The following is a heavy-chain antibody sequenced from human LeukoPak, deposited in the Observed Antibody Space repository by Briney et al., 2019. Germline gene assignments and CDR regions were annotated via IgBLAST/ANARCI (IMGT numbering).Heavy chain of an antibody. Sequence: ASVKVSCKASGYTFTSYGISWVRQAPGRGLEWMGWISAYNGNTNYAQKLQGRVTMTTDTSTSTAYMELRSLRTDDTAVYYCATLAYCGGDCYSVFDYWGQGTLVTVSS. CDR3: ATLAYCGGDCYSVFDY. CDR1: GYTFTSYG. CDR2: ISAYNGNT. V-gene: IGHV1-18*01. J-gene: IGHJ4*02. D-gene: IGHD2-21*02.